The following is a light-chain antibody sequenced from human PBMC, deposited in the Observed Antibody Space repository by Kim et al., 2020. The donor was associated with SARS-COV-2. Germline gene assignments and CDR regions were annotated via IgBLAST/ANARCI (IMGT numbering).Light chain of an antibody. CDR2: EDD. CDR1: SGSIDDNY. J-gene: IGLJ2*01. V-gene: IGLV6-57*03. CDR3: QSYNRDNVI. Sequence: KTVTISCTRRSGSIDDNYVQWYQQRPGGVPTTVIYEDDQRPSGVSDRFSGSIDNSSNSASLTISGLRTEDEADYYCQSYNRDNVIFGGGTKVTVL.